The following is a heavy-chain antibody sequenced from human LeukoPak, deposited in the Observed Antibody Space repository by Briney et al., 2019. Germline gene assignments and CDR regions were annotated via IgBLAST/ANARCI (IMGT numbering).Heavy chain of an antibody. D-gene: IGHD5-18*01. Sequence: GGSLRLSCAASGFTFSSYWMFWVRQAPGQGLEWVANIKQDGSEKDYVDSVKGRFTISRDNAKNSLYLQMNSLRAEDTAVYYCARDLGGYSYGSHFDYWGQGTLVTVSS. J-gene: IGHJ4*02. CDR2: IKQDGSEK. V-gene: IGHV3-7*01. CDR1: GFTFSSYW. CDR3: ARDLGGYSYGSHFDY.